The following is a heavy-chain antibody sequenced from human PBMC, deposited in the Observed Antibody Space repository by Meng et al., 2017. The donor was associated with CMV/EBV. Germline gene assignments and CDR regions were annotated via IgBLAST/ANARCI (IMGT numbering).Heavy chain of an antibody. V-gene: IGHV4-38-2*02. CDR2: IYHSGST. J-gene: IGHJ3*02. Sequence: GSLRLSCTVSGYSISSGYYWGWIRQPPGKGLECIGSIYHSGSTYYNPSLKSRVTISVDTSKNQFSLKLSSVTAADTAVYYCARVGDCSSTSCYTRAFDIWGQGTMVTVSS. D-gene: IGHD2-2*02. CDR1: GYSISSGYY. CDR3: ARVGDCSSTSCYTRAFDI.